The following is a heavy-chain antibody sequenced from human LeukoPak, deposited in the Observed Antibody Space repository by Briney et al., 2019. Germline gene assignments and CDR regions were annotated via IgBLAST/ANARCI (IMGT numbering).Heavy chain of an antibody. CDR3: ARDSSDAFDI. J-gene: IGHJ3*02. CDR2: ITHSGST. CDR1: GGSISSGGYY. Sequence: KPSQTLSLTCTVSGGSISSGGYYWSWSRQHPGKGLEWIVNITHSGSTYYKPSLKSRVTISVDTSKNQFSLKLSSVTAADTAVYYCARDSSDAFDIWGQGTMVTVSS. D-gene: IGHD2-15*01. V-gene: IGHV4-31*03.